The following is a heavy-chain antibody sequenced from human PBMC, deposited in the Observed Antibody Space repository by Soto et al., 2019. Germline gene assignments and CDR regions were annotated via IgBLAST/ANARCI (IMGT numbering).Heavy chain of an antibody. Sequence: SQTLSLTCAISGDSVSSTSTAWSWIRQSPSRGLEWLGRTYYRSKWYSDYAVSVKSRITINPDTSKNQFSLQLKSVTPEDTAVYYCARSAMVRGVPFDYWGQGTLVTVSS. CDR2: TYYRSKWYS. V-gene: IGHV6-1*01. CDR1: GDSVSSTSTA. J-gene: IGHJ4*02. D-gene: IGHD3-10*01. CDR3: ARSAMVRGVPFDY.